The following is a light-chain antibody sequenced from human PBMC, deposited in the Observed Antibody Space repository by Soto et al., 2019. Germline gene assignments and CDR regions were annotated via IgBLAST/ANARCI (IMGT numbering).Light chain of an antibody. Sequence: EVFMTQSPATLPLSPGGTFTLSCRSSQSVGSNLAWYQQRPGQPPRLLIYGASTRDTGVPTRFSGSGSGTEFTLTITNLQSEDFAVYYCQQYNNWPPWTFGQGTKVDIK. CDR2: GAS. CDR1: QSVGSN. J-gene: IGKJ1*01. CDR3: QQYNNWPPWT. V-gene: IGKV3D-15*01.